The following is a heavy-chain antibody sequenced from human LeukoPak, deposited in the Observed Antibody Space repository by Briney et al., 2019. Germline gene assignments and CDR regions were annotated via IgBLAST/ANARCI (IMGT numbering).Heavy chain of an antibody. CDR1: GFAFLKYW. J-gene: IGHJ4*02. CDR3: ATGNYYDSRGYYTFGH. D-gene: IGHD3-22*01. Sequence: PGGSLRLSCAASGFAFLKYWMHWVRQTPGKGLVRVSRINGDGSTTSYADSVKGGFTISRDNAKNTLYLQMSSLRAEDTAVYYCATGNYYDSRGYYTFGHWGQGTLVTVSS. V-gene: IGHV3-74*01. CDR2: INGDGSTT.